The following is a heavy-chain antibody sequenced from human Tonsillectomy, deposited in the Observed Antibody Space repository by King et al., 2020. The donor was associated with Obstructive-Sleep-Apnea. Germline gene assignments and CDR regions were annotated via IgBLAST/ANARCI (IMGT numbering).Heavy chain of an antibody. D-gene: IGHD3-16*01. CDR1: GYTFTGYY. Sequence: VQLVESGAEVKKPGASVKVSCKASGYTFTGYYMHWVRQAPGQGLEWMGWINPNSGGTNYAQKFQGRVTMTRDTSISTAYMELSRLRSDDTAVYYCARGAPFDTFGGDLGYGMDVWGQGTTVTVSS. CDR2: INPNSGGT. J-gene: IGHJ6*02. CDR3: ARGAPFDTFGGDLGYGMDV. V-gene: IGHV1-2*02.